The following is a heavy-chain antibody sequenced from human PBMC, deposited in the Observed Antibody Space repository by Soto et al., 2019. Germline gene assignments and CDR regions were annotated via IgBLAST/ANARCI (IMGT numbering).Heavy chain of an antibody. CDR1: GFTFSDYY. CDR2: ISSSGSNI. Sequence: QVQLVESGGGLVKPGGSLRLSCAASGFTFSDYYMSWIRQAPGKGLVWASYISSSGSNIYYAYYVKGRFTISRDNSKNSLYMQMNSLRAEDTAVYYCARSRRYSNSASVDYWGQGTLVTVSS. V-gene: IGHV3-11*01. J-gene: IGHJ4*02. D-gene: IGHD6-6*01. CDR3: ARSRRYSNSASVDY.